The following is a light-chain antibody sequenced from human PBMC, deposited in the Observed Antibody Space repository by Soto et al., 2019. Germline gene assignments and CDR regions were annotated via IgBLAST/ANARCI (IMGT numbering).Light chain of an antibody. J-gene: IGKJ4*01. CDR3: QQLKTYPVI. CDR2: GAS. Sequence: DIQLTQSPSSLSAAVGDRVTITCRASQGISSFLAWCQPKPGKAPKLLIYGASALQSGVPSRFSGRGAGTEFTLTLSRLQPEDFATYYCQQLKTYPVIFVGGTKVELK. V-gene: IGKV1-9*01. CDR1: QGISSF.